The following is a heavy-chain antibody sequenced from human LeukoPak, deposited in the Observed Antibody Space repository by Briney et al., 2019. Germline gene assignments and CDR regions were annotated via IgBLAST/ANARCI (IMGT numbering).Heavy chain of an antibody. CDR3: AVQSTMIVVVPYFDY. CDR1: GLTFSDYY. D-gene: IGHD3-22*01. CDR2: ISGTGTTI. V-gene: IGHV3-11*04. J-gene: IGHJ4*02. Sequence: GGSLRLSCAASGLTFSDYYMTWIRQAPGKGLEWVSSISGTGTTIYSADSVRGRFTVSRDNARNSLFLHMNTLRASDVAVDYCAVQSTMIVVVPYFDYWGQGTLVTVSS.